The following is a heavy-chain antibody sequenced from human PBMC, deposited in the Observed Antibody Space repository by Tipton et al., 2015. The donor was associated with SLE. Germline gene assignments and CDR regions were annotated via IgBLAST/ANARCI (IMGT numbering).Heavy chain of an antibody. CDR2: IYYSGST. D-gene: IGHD3-10*01. CDR1: GGSISSGGYY. CDR3: VRGGGSSSGRWFDP. V-gene: IGHV4-31*02. J-gene: IGHJ5*02. Sequence: LRLSCTVSGGSISSGGYYWSWIRQHPGKGLEWIGYIYYSGSTYYNPSLKSRVTISVDTSKNQFSLKLSSVTAADTAVYYCVRGGGSSSGRWFDPWGRGTLVTVSS.